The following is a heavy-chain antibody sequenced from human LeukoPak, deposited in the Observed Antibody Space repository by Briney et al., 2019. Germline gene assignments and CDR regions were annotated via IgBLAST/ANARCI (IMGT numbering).Heavy chain of an antibody. Sequence: GGSLRLSCAASGVTFSRYAMSWVRQAPGRGLEWVSAISGSGGRTYYADSVKGRFTISRDNSKNTLYLQMNSLRAEDTAVYYCAKDSLFGYYMDVWGKGTTVTVSS. CDR3: AKDSLFGYYMDV. D-gene: IGHD3-3*02. CDR1: GVTFSRYA. J-gene: IGHJ6*03. CDR2: ISGSGGRT. V-gene: IGHV3-23*01.